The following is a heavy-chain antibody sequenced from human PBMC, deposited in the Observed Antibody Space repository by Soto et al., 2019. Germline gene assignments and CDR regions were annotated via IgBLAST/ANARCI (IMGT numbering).Heavy chain of an antibody. CDR3: VRQLGGSAGY. J-gene: IGHJ4*02. CDR2: ISSSASIV. Sequence: GGSLRLSCAASGFTFSSFEMNWVRQAPGKGLEWVSYISSSASIVYYADSVKGRFTISRDNAKNSLYLQMNSLRAEDTAVYYCVRQLGGSAGYWGQGTLVTVSS. V-gene: IGHV3-48*03. D-gene: IGHD3-3*01. CDR1: GFTFSSFE.